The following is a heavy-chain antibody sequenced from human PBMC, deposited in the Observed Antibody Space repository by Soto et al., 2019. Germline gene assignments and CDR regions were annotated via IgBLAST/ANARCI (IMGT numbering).Heavy chain of an antibody. CDR3: AKDRYVLIWFGELLPPTSYYNYYGMDV. CDR2: INSDGSST. D-gene: IGHD3-10*01. J-gene: IGHJ6*02. V-gene: IGHV3-74*01. CDR1: GFTFSSYW. Sequence: PGGSLRLSCSASGFTFSSYWMHWVRQAPGKGLVWVSRINSDGSSTSHADSVKGRFTISRDNAKNTLYLQMNSLRAEDTAVYYCAKDRYVLIWFGELLPPTSYYNYYGMDVWGQGTTFTVSS.